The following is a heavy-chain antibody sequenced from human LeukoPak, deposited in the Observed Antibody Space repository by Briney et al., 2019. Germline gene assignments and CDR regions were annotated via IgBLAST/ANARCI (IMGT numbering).Heavy chain of an antibody. CDR3: ARGILQLLDAFDI. D-gene: IGHD2-2*01. V-gene: IGHV3-21*01. CDR2: ISISGGST. Sequence: GGSLRLSCAASGFTFSSYSMNWVRQAPGKGLEWVSSISISGGSTYYADSVKGRFTISRDNAKNSLYLQMNSLRAEDTAVYYCARGILQLLDAFDIWGQGTMVTVSS. J-gene: IGHJ3*02. CDR1: GFTFSSYS.